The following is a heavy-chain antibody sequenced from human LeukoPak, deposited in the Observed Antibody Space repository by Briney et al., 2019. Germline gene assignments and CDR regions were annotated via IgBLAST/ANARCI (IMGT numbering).Heavy chain of an antibody. Sequence: GGSLRPSCAASGFTFSSYAMSWVRQAPGKGLEWVSAISGSGGSTYYADSVKGRFTISRDNSKNTLYLQMNSLRAEDTAVYYCAKDLPPTKYSSSWATFDYWGQGTLVTVSS. D-gene: IGHD6-13*01. CDR2: ISGSGGST. CDR1: GFTFSSYA. V-gene: IGHV3-23*01. J-gene: IGHJ4*02. CDR3: AKDLPPTKYSSSWATFDY.